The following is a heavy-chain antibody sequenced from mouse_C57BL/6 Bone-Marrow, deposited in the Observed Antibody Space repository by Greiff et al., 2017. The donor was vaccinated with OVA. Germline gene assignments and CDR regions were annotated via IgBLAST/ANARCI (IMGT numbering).Heavy chain of an antibody. CDR3: ARLLRPLAY. CDR1: GYTFTSYG. J-gene: IGHJ3*01. Sequence: VQLQQSGAELARPGASVKLSCKASGYTFTSYGISWVKQRTGQGLEWIGEINPRSGNTYYNEKFKGKATLTADKSSSTAYMELRSLTSEDSAVYFCARLLRPLAYWGQGTLVTVSA. CDR2: INPRSGNT. V-gene: IGHV1-81*01. D-gene: IGHD1-1*01.